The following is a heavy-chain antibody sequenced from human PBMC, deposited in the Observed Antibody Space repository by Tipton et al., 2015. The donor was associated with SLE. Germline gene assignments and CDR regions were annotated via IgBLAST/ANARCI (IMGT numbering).Heavy chain of an antibody. CDR3: ARLHGYSYGLNWFDP. D-gene: IGHD5-18*01. V-gene: IGHV4-39*07. Sequence: TLSLTCTVSGGSVSSSSKYWAWVRQPPGRGLEWVGSIYYTGTTTYYNSFLKSRVTMSVDTSKNQFSLRLTSVIAADTAVYYCARLHGYSYGLNWFDPWGQGTLISVSS. J-gene: IGHJ5*02. CDR1: GGSVSSSSKY. CDR2: IYYTGTTT.